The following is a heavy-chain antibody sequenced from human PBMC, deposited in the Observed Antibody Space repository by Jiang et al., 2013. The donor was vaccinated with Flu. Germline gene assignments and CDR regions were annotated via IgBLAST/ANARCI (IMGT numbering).Heavy chain of an antibody. Sequence: GAEVKKPGESLRISCKGSGYTFTDYWITWVRQMPGTGLEWMGRIGPSDSFTRYSPPFEGHVTISADKSISTAYLQLSRLTASDTAIYYCVRHAFGYSGWHYFDSWGQGTLVTVSS. V-gene: IGHV5-10-1*01. CDR3: VRHAFGYSGWHYFDS. J-gene: IGHJ4*02. D-gene: IGHD6-19*01. CDR1: GYTFTDYW. CDR2: IGPSDSFT.